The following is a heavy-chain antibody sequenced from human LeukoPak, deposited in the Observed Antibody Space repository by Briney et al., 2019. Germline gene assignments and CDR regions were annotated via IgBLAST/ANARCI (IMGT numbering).Heavy chain of an antibody. V-gene: IGHV3-48*03. CDR2: ISSSGSTI. J-gene: IGHJ4*02. Sequence: PGGSLRLSCAASGFTFSSYEMNWVRQAPGKGLEWVSYISSSGSTIYYADSVKGRFTISRDNSKNTLYLQMNSLRAEDTAVYYCAKTRGFHGELKSYYFDYWGQGTLVTVSS. CDR1: GFTFSSYE. D-gene: IGHD1-26*01. CDR3: AKTRGFHGELKSYYFDY.